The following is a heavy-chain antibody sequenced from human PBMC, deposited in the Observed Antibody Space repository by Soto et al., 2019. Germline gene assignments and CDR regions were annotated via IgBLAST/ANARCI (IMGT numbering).Heavy chain of an antibody. D-gene: IGHD2-2*01. V-gene: IGHV3-23*01. CDR2: IGESGTTT. J-gene: IGHJ6*02. Sequence: EVQLLESGGGLVQPGGSLRLSCAASGFTFSSYDMKWVRQAPGKGLEWVSLIGESGTTTYYADSVKGRFTISRDNSGNTLFLEMYSLRSEDTAVYYCAIYIPDVRYYGIDVWGQGTTVTVSS. CDR1: GFTFSSYD. CDR3: AIYIPDVRYYGIDV.